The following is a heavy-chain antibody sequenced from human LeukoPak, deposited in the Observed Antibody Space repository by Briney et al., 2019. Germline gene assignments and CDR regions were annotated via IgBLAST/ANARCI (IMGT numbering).Heavy chain of an antibody. CDR1: GASISSYY. Sequence: SETLSLTCDVSGASISSYYWSWIRQPAGKGLEWIGRIYVSGSTTYNPSLESRVTMSLDTSKNQISLKVSSVTAADTAVYYCARDSGTTGEVKFDPWGQGTLVIVSS. D-gene: IGHD1-7*01. V-gene: IGHV4-4*07. CDR2: IYVSGST. CDR3: ARDSGTTGEVKFDP. J-gene: IGHJ5*02.